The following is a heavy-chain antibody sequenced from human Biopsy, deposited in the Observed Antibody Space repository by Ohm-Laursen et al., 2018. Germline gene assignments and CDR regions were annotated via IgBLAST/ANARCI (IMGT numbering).Heavy chain of an antibody. CDR3: ARVPLPGIGAAYQGRFLYGMDV. Sequence: QTLSLTCAVYGGSFNGSFWSWIRQPPGKGLEWIGDITQSGSTNYSPSLKSRVTISVDTAKKQFSLSLRSVTAADTAVYYCARVPLPGIGAAYQGRFLYGMDVWGQGTTVSVSS. CDR1: GGSFNGSF. J-gene: IGHJ6*02. CDR2: ITQSGST. V-gene: IGHV4-34*01. D-gene: IGHD6-13*01.